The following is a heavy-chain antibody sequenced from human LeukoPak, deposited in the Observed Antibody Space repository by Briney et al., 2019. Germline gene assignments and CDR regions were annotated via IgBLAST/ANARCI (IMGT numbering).Heavy chain of an antibody. Sequence: GGSLRLSGAPSAFTFSSYEMNWVRHAPGKGREWVSYSSSSGSTIYYADSVKGRFTISRYNAKISLYLEMNSLRAEDTAVYYCAELGITMIGGVWGKGTTVTISS. CDR2: SSSSGSTI. CDR1: AFTFSSYE. CDR3: AELGITMIGGV. V-gene: IGHV3-48*03. D-gene: IGHD3-10*02. J-gene: IGHJ6*04.